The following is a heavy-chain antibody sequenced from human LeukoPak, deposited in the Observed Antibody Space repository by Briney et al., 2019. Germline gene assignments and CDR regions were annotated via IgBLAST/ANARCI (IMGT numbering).Heavy chain of an antibody. CDR1: GFTFSSHG. Sequence: GGSLRLSCAASGFTFSSHGMNWVRQAPGKGLEWVSGISPSGGITYYTDSVKGRFTISRDNSKNTVSLQMNSLRGDDTAVYYCAKARKEYYYGSGSYYTGAFDIWGQGTMVTVSS. J-gene: IGHJ3*02. CDR3: AKARKEYYYGSGSYYTGAFDI. CDR2: ISPSGGIT. D-gene: IGHD3-10*01. V-gene: IGHV3-23*01.